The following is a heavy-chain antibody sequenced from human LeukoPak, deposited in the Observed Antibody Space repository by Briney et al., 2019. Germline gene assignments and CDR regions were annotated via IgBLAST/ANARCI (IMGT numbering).Heavy chain of an antibody. CDR1: GYTFTGYY. J-gene: IGHJ5*02. V-gene: IGHV1-2*02. CDR2: INPNNGGT. Sequence: ASVKVSCKASGYTFTGYYMHWVRQAPGQGLEWMGWINPNNGGTNYAQKFQGRVTMTRDTSISTAYMELSRLRSDDTAVYYCARADIVVVPARYNWFDPWGQGTLVTVSS. D-gene: IGHD2-2*01. CDR3: ARADIVVVPARYNWFDP.